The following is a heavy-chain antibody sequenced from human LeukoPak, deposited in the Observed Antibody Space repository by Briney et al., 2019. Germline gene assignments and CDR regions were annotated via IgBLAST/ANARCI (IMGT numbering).Heavy chain of an antibody. CDR2: IKQDGGEK. CDR3: ARTGGSSEYYFDY. Sequence: PGGSLRLSCAASGFTFSDYWMSWLRQAPGQGLEWVANIKQDGGEKYYVDSVKGRFTISRDNAKNSLYLQVNSLRGEDTAVYYCARTGGSSEYYFDYWGQGTLVSVSS. CDR1: GFTFSDYW. D-gene: IGHD2-15*01. V-gene: IGHV3-7*01. J-gene: IGHJ4*02.